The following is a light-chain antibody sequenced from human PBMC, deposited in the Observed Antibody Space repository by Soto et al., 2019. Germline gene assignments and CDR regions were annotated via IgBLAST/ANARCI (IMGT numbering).Light chain of an antibody. Sequence: IQLTQSASSLSASVGERVTITCRASQGISSYLAWYQQTPGKAPRLLIYAASTLQSGVPSRFSGSGSGTEFPLTISSLQPEDFATHYCQQLNSYPPATFGQGTRLEIK. V-gene: IGKV1-9*01. CDR3: QQLNSYPPAT. CDR1: QGISSY. J-gene: IGKJ5*01. CDR2: AAS.